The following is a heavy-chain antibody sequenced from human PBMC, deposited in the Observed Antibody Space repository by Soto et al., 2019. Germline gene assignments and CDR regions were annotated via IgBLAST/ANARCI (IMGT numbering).Heavy chain of an antibody. J-gene: IGHJ6*02. CDR1: GYSFTSYW. CDR2: IYPGDSDT. Sequence: EVQLVQSGAEVKKPGESLKISCKGSGYSFTSYWIGWVRQMPGKGLEWMGIIYPGDSDTRYSPSFQGQVTISADKSISTAYLQWSSLKASDTAMYYCAGGGVRGVITRTRDYYGMDVWGHGTTVTVSS. CDR3: AGGGVRGVITRTRDYYGMDV. V-gene: IGHV5-51*01. D-gene: IGHD3-10*01.